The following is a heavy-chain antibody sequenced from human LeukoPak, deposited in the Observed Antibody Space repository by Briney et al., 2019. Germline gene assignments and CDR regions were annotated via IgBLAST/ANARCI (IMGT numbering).Heavy chain of an antibody. CDR3: AKSPTPLKYCSGGSCYSFKDY. J-gene: IGHJ4*02. CDR2: ISYDGGTK. Sequence: LPGGSLRLSCAASGFTFNDYAVHWVRQAPGKGLEWVAVISYDGGTKYYADSVKGRFTISRDNSKNTLYLQMNSLRAEDTAVYYCAKSPTPLKYCSGGSCYSFKDYWGQGTLVTVSS. D-gene: IGHD2-15*01. V-gene: IGHV3-30-3*02. CDR1: GFTFNDYA.